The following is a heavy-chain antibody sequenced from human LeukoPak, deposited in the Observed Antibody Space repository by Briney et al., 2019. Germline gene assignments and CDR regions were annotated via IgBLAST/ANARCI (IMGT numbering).Heavy chain of an antibody. V-gene: IGHV4-39*07. J-gene: IGHJ4*02. D-gene: IGHD5-18*01. CDR2: IYYSGST. CDR1: GGSISSSSYY. CDR3: ARERYSYVDH. Sequence: SETLSLTCTVSGGSISSSSYYWGWIRQPPGKGLEWIGSIYYSGSTYYNPSLKSRVTISVDTSKNQFSLKLSSVTAADTAVYYCARERYSYVDHWGQGILVTVSS.